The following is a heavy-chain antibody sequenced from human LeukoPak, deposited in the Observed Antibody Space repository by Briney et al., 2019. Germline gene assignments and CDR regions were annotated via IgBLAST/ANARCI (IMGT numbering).Heavy chain of an antibody. Sequence: GGSLRLSCAASGFTFSSYSMNWVRQAPGKGLEWVSSISSSSSYIYYADSVKGRFTISRDNSKNTLYLQMNSLRAEDTAVYYCAKDVVDSNAGVNWFDPWGQGTLVTVSS. CDR2: ISSSSSYI. D-gene: IGHD4-11*01. CDR3: AKDVVDSNAGVNWFDP. V-gene: IGHV3-21*04. CDR1: GFTFSSYS. J-gene: IGHJ5*02.